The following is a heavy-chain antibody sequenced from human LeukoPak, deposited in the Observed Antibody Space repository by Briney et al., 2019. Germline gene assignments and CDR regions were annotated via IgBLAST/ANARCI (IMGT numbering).Heavy chain of an antibody. CDR1: GGSISSSSYY. D-gene: IGHD1-26*01. CDR3: ARDGGSYRKAFDY. J-gene: IGHJ4*02. CDR2: IYYSGST. V-gene: IGHV4-39*07. Sequence: SETLSLTCTVSGGSISSSSYYWGWIRQPPGKGLEWIGSIYYSGSTYYNPSFKSRVTISVDTSKNQFSLKLSSVTAADTAVYYCARDGGSYRKAFDYWGQGTLVTVSS.